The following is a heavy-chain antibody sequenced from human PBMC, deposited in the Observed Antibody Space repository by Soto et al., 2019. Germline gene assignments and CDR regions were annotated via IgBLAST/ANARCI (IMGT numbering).Heavy chain of an antibody. V-gene: IGHV4-31*03. CDR3: ARDRGSMVRGVITFKWFDP. CDR2: IYYSGST. J-gene: IGHJ5*02. D-gene: IGHD3-10*01. CDR1: GGSISSGGYY. Sequence: QVQLQESGPGLVKPSQTLSLTCTVSGGSISSGGYYWSWIRQHPGKGLEWIGYIYYSGSTYYNPSLKRRVTISVDTSKNQLSLKLSSVTAADTAVYYCARDRGSMVRGVITFKWFDPWGQGTLVTVSS.